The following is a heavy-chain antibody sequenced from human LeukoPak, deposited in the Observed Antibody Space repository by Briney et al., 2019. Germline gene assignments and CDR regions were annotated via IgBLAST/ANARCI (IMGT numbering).Heavy chain of an antibody. CDR1: GGSLSSSSYY. CDR3: ARHRPGIAAAGTPFDY. J-gene: IGHJ4*02. V-gene: IGHV4-39*01. D-gene: IGHD6-13*01. Sequence: SETLSPTCTVSGGSLSSSSYYWGWIRQPPGKGLEWIGSIYYSGSTYYNPSLKSRVTISVDTSKNQFSLKLSSVTAADTAVYYCARHRPGIAAAGTPFDYWGQGTLVTVSS. CDR2: IYYSGST.